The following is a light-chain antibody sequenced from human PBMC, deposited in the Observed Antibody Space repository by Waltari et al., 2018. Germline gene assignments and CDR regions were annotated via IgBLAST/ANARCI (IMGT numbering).Light chain of an antibody. CDR1: NIGSKS. CDR2: YDS. CDR3: LVWHSTTDHHGV. J-gene: IGLJ2*01. Sequence: SYVVTPSPSVSVAPGETARITCGGDNIGSKSVHWYQQRPGQAPVPVNSYDSDRPSGGPERLSGSNSGNTATITISWVEADDEAVYYCLVWHSTTDHHGVFGGGTKLTVL. V-gene: IGLV3-21*04.